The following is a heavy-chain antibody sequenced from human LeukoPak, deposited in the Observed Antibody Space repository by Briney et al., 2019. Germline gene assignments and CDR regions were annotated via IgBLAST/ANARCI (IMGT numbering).Heavy chain of an antibody. J-gene: IGHJ5*02. V-gene: IGHV3-66*01. Sequence: GGSLRLSCAASGFTFSSYAMSWVRQAPGKGLEWVSVIYSGGSTYYADSVKGRFTISRDNSKNTLYLQMNSLRAEDTAVYYCARDRVPTLDPWGQGTLVTVSS. CDR2: IYSGGST. D-gene: IGHD2-2*01. CDR1: GFTFSSYA. CDR3: ARDRVPTLDP.